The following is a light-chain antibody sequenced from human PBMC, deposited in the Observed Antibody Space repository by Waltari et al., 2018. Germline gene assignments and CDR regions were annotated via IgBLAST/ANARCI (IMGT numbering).Light chain of an antibody. J-gene: IGLJ3*02. Sequence: QSALTQPRPVSGSPGQSVPISCTGTSSDVGGYKYVSWYQQHPGKAPKLMIFDVRKRPSGVPDRFSGSKSGSTASLTISGLQAEDEADYYCCSYAGSRWVFGGGTKLTVL. CDR2: DVR. CDR3: CSYAGSRWV. V-gene: IGLV2-11*01. CDR1: SSDVGGYKY.